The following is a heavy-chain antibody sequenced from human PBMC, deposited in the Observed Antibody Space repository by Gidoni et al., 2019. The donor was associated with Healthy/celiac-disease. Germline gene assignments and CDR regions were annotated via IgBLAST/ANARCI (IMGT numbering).Heavy chain of an antibody. Sequence: QVQLVESGGGVVQPGRSLRLSCAASGFTFSSYAMHWVRQAPGKGLEWVAVISYDGSNKYYADSVKGRFTISRDNSKNTLYLQMNSLRAEDTAVYYCARDNRVVATGFGPDYWGQGTLVTVSS. V-gene: IGHV3-30-3*01. D-gene: IGHD5-12*01. CDR3: ARDNRVVATGFGPDY. CDR1: GFTFSSYA. J-gene: IGHJ4*02. CDR2: ISYDGSNK.